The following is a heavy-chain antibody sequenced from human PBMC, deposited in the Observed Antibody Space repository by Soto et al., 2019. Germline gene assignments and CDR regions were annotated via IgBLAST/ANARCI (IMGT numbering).Heavy chain of an antibody. CDR1: GYTFTSYY. CDR2: INPSGGST. D-gene: IGHD4-4*01. CDR3: ARAGTLITTVTTDEFDY. V-gene: IGHV1-46*03. J-gene: IGHJ4*02. Sequence: ASVKVSCKASGYTFTSYYMHWVRQAPGQGLEWMGIINPSGGSTSYAQKFQGRVTMTRDTSTSTDYMELSSLRSEDTAVYYCARAGTLITTVTTDEFDYWGQGTLVTVSS.